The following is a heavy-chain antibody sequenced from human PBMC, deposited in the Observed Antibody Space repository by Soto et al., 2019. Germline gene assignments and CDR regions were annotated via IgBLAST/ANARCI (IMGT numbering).Heavy chain of an antibody. D-gene: IGHD1-26*01. CDR1: GFTFADYT. CDR2: IRSEANGGTT. V-gene: IGHV3-49*04. CDR3: TRVGKFDY. J-gene: IGHJ4*02. Sequence: GSLRLSCTGSGFTFADYTMSWVRQAPGKGLEWVGLIRSEANGGTTHYAASVHGGFIISRDDSRGIAFLQMNNLKSEDTAVYYCTRVGKFDYWGQGT.